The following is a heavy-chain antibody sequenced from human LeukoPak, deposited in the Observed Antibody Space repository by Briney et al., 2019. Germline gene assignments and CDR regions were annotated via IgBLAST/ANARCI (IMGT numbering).Heavy chain of an antibody. V-gene: IGHV1-2*02. J-gene: IGHJ4*02. D-gene: IGHD5-18*01. Sequence: ASVKVSCKASGYTFTSYGISWVRQAPGQGLEWMGWINPNSGGTNYAQKFQGRVTMTRDTSISTAYMELSSLRSEDTAVYYCARDQRVNSYGDFDYWGQGTLVTVSS. CDR2: INPNSGGT. CDR1: GYTFTSYG. CDR3: ARDQRVNSYGDFDY.